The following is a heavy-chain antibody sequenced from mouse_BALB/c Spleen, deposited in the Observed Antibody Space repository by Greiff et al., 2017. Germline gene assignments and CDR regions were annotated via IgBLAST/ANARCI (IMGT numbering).Heavy chain of an antibody. D-gene: IGHD2-1*01. CDR2: IRNKANGYTT. CDR3: AREHYGNWDFDY. CDR1: GFTFTDYY. V-gene: IGHV7-3*02. J-gene: IGHJ2*01. Sequence: EVQVVESGGGLVQPGGSLRLSCATSGFTFTDYYMSWVRQPPGKALEWLGFIRNKANGYTTEYSASVKGRFTISRDNSQSILYLQMNTLRAEDSATYYCAREHYGNWDFDYWGQGTTLTVSS.